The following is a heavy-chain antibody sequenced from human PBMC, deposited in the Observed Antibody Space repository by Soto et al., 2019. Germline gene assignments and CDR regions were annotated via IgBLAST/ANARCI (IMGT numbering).Heavy chain of an antibody. V-gene: IGHV2-5*02. D-gene: IGHD2-21*02. J-gene: IGHJ6*02. CDR1: GFSLRTSGVG. CDR3: IQSRCGGDCLQSYASHYYYGLDV. Sequence: QITLKESGPTLVKPTQTLTLTCTFSGFSLRTSGVGVGWIRQPPGKALEWLALIYWDDDKRYSPSLRSRLTISKDTSKNQVVLTMTNMDPADTATYYCIQSRCGGDCLQSYASHYYYGLDVWGQGTTVAVSS. CDR2: IYWDDDK.